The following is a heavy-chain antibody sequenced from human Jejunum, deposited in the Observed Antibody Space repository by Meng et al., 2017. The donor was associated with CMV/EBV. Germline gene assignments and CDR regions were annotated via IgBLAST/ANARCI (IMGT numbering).Heavy chain of an antibody. Sequence: TTKGISWVRQAPGQGHEWMGWISTYNGNTNYAQKVQGRVNMNTEKSTSKAYMELRSLGSDDTAVYYCARSRGPDTSSWYYYFDYWGQGTLVTVSS. V-gene: IGHV1-18*01. CDR3: ARSRGPDTSSWYYYFDY. CDR1: TTKG. CDR2: ISTYNGNT. J-gene: IGHJ4*02. D-gene: IGHD6-13*01.